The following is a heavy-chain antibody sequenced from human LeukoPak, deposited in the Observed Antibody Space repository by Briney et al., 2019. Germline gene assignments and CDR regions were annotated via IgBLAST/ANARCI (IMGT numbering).Heavy chain of an antibody. CDR3: ARITAARLYAFDI. V-gene: IGHV2-70*01. CDR1: GFSLSTRGMC. J-gene: IGHJ3*02. CDR2: IDWNDDK. D-gene: IGHD6-6*01. Sequence: SGPALVRPTQTLALTCTFSGFSLSTRGMCGSWIRQPPGKALEWLALIDWNDDKYYSTSLETRLTISKDTSKNQVVLTMTNMDPVDTATYYCARITAARLYAFDIWGQGTMVTVSS.